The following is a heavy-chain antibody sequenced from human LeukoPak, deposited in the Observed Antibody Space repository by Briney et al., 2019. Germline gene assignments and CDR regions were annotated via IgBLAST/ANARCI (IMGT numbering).Heavy chain of an antibody. CDR3: ARTTVTTQYFDY. CDR2: IYYSGST. Sequence: SETLSLTCTVSGGSISSYYWSWIRQPPGKGLEWIGYIYYSGSTNYNPSLKSRVTISVDTSKDQFSLKLSSVTAADTAVYYCARTTVTTQYFDYWGQGTLVTVSS. D-gene: IGHD4-17*01. J-gene: IGHJ4*02. CDR1: GGSISSYY. V-gene: IGHV4-59*01.